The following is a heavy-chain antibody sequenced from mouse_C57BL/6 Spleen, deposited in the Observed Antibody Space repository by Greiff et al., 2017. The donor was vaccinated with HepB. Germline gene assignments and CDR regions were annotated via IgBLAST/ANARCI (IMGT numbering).Heavy chain of an antibody. Sequence: QVQLQQPGAELVKPGASVKLSCKASGYTFTSYWMHWVKQRPGQGLEWIGMIHPNSGSTNYNEKFKSRATLTVDKSSSTAYMQLSSLTSEDSAVYYCARGHEYDVDAMDYWGQGTSVTVSS. CDR1: GYTFTSYW. J-gene: IGHJ4*01. V-gene: IGHV1-64*01. CDR3: ARGHEYDVDAMDY. CDR2: IHPNSGST. D-gene: IGHD2-4*01.